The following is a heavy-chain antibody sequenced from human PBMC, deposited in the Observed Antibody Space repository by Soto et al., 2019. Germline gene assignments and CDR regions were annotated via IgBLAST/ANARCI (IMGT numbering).Heavy chain of an antibody. V-gene: IGHV4-4*07. J-gene: IGHJ6*02. CDR1: GGSISSYY. Sequence: LSLTCTVSGGSISSYYWSLIRQPAGKGLEWIGRIYTSGSTNYNPSLKSRVTMSVDTSKNQFSLKLSSVTAADTAVYYCARDIVVVPAAIGVVNYYYGMDVWGQGTTVTVSS. D-gene: IGHD2-2*01. CDR2: IYTSGST. CDR3: ARDIVVVPAAIGVVNYYYGMDV.